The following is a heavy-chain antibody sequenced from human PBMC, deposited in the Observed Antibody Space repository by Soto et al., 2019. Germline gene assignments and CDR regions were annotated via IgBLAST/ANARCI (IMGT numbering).Heavy chain of an antibody. CDR3: ASAAGSSSWYGYFDY. D-gene: IGHD6-13*01. J-gene: IGHJ4*02. CDR1: GGSISSGGYS. Sequence: SETLSLTCAVSGGSISSGGYSWSWIRQPPGKGLEWIGYIYHSGSTYYNPSLKSRVTISVDRSKNQFSLKLSSVTAADTAVYYCASAAGSSSWYGYFDYWGQGTLVTVSS. V-gene: IGHV4-30-2*01. CDR2: IYHSGST.